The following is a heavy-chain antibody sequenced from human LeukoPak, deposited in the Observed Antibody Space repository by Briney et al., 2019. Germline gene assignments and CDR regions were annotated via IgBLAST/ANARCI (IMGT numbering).Heavy chain of an antibody. D-gene: IGHD6-19*01. CDR3: AKDRSIAVAVTGWFDP. CDR2: IYSGGST. J-gene: IGHJ5*02. V-gene: IGHV3-66*02. CDR1: GFTVSSNY. Sequence: GGSLRLPCAASGFTVSSNYMSWVRQAPGKGLEWVSVIYSGGSTYYADSVKGRFTISRDNSKNTLYLQMNSLRAEDTAVYYCAKDRSIAVAVTGWFDPWGQGTLVTVSS.